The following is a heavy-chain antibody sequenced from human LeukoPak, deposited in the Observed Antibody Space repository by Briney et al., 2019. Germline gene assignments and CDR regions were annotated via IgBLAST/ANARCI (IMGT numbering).Heavy chain of an antibody. CDR1: GYSISSGYY. V-gene: IGHV4-38-2*02. D-gene: IGHD3-22*01. Sequence: SETLSLTCTVSGYSISSGYYWGWIRQPPGKGLEWIGSIYHSGSTYYNPSLKSRVTISVDTSKNQFSLKLSSVTAADTAVYYCARDLYSSGYHRSYYFDYWGQGTLVTVSS. CDR3: ARDLYSSGYHRSYYFDY. CDR2: IYHSGST. J-gene: IGHJ4*02.